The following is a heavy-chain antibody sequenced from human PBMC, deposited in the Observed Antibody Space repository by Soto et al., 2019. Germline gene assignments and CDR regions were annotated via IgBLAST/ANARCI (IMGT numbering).Heavy chain of an antibody. V-gene: IGHV4-30-4*08. CDR1: GGSVSSGNYY. J-gene: IGHJ4*02. CDR3: ATMGTPVTGLYYFDY. CDR2: FYYSGTT. D-gene: IGHD4-17*01. Sequence: SETLSLTCTVSGGSVSSGNYYWSWIRQPPGKGLEWIGYFYYSGTTHYSASLRSRVSISVDTSKNQFPLDLSSVTAADTAVYYCATMGTPVTGLYYFDYWGQGTLVTVSS.